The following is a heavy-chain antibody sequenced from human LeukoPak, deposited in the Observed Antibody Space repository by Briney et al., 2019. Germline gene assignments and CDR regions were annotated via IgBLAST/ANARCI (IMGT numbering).Heavy chain of an antibody. V-gene: IGHV1-18*01. D-gene: IGHD2-8*01. J-gene: IGHJ5*02. CDR3: ARARRYCTNGVCPRLNWFDP. CDR1: GYTFTSYG. Sequence: ASVKVSCKASGYTFTSYGISWVRQAPGQGLEWMGWISAYNGNTNYAQKLQGRVTMTTDTSTSTAYMELRSLGSDDTAVYYCARARRYCTNGVCPRLNWFDPWGQGTLVTVSS. CDR2: ISAYNGNT.